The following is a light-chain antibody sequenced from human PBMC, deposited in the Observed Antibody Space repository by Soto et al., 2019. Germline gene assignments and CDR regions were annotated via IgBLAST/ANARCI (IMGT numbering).Light chain of an antibody. CDR3: SSYATSSTLVL. J-gene: IGLJ3*02. CDR2: DVN. Sequence: QSVLTQPAPVSGSPGQSITISCTGTSSDVGGSNHVSWYQQHPGKAPKLMIFDVNSRPSGVSNRFSGSKSGNTASLSISGLQAEDEAEYYCSSYATSSTLVLFGGGTQLTVL. V-gene: IGLV2-14*01. CDR1: SSDVGGSNH.